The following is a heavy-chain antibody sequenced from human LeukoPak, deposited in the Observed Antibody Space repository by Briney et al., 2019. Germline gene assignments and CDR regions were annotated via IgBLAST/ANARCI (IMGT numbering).Heavy chain of an antibody. J-gene: IGHJ4*02. CDR1: GFTFSDKW. CDR3: ARPRSNSWYLDS. Sequence: QPGGSLRLSCEASGFTFSDKWMHWARQTPGKGLMWVSRISPGGSVINYADSVSGRFTISRDNAKNTLYLQMNSLRDEDTAVYYCARPRSNSWYLDSWGQGTLVTVSS. CDR2: ISPGGSVI. V-gene: IGHV3-74*01. D-gene: IGHD6-13*01.